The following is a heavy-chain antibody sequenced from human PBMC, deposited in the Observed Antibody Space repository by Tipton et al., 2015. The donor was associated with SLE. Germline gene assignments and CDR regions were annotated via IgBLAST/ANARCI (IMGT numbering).Heavy chain of an antibody. J-gene: IGHJ6*02. CDR2: IYATGIT. V-gene: IGHV4-61*09. Sequence: TLSLTCTVSGGSISSGSYYWSWIRQPAGKGLEWIGHIYATGITNYNPSLKSRFTISVDTSKNQFSLKLSSVTAADTAVYYCARHHGSGWLYGLDVWGQGTTVTVSS. CDR1: GGSISSGSYY. D-gene: IGHD6-19*01. CDR3: ARHHGSGWLYGLDV.